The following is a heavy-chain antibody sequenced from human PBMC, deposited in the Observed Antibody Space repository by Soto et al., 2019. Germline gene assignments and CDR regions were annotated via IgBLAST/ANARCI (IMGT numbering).Heavy chain of an antibody. CDR1: GGTFSSYA. CDR2: IIPIFGTA. Sequence: QVQLVQSGAEVKKPGSSVKVSCKASGGTFSSYAISWVRQAPGQGLEWMGGIIPIFGTANYAQKFQGRVTITAHESTSTAYMELSSLRSEDPAVYSCARDVIAAAGTAGWGQGTLVTVSS. CDR3: ARDVIAAAGTAG. V-gene: IGHV1-69*12. J-gene: IGHJ4*02. D-gene: IGHD6-13*01.